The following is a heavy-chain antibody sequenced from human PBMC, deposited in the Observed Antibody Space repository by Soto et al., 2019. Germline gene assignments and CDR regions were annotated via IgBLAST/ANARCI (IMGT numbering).Heavy chain of an antibody. V-gene: IGHV4-31*03. D-gene: IGHD2-15*01. CDR3: ARRMQNYYTMGV. Sequence: SETLSLTCTVSGGSISSGGYYWSWIRQHPGKGLEWIGYISYRGSAYYSPSLKSRVTISVDTSKNQFSLKVNSVTAADTAVYYCARRMQNYYTMGVWSQGTTVTVSS. CDR2: ISYRGSA. J-gene: IGHJ6*02. CDR1: GGSISSGGYY.